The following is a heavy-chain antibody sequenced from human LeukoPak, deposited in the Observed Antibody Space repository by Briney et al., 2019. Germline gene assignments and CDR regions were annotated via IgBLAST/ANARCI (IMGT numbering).Heavy chain of an antibody. V-gene: IGHV1-69*04. CDR1: GGTFSSYA. D-gene: IGHD2-21*02. CDR3: ARGAYCGGDCSGAFDI. J-gene: IGHJ3*02. Sequence: GASVKVSCKASGGTFSSYAISWVRQAPGQGLEWMGRIIPILGIANYAQKFQGRVTITADKSTSTAYMELSSLRSEDTAVYYCARGAYCGGDCSGAFDIWGQRTMVTVSS. CDR2: IIPILGIA.